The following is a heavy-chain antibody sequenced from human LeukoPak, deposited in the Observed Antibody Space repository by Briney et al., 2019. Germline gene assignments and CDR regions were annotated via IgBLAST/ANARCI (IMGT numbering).Heavy chain of an antibody. CDR1: GFTVSSNY. D-gene: IGHD3-22*01. CDR2: IYSGGST. CDR3: ARCKGWLPDASDI. V-gene: IGHV3-53*01. Sequence: GGSLRLSCAASGFTVSSNYMSWVRQAPGKGLEWVSVIYSGGSTYYADSVKGRFTISRDNSKNTLYLQMNSLRAEDTAVYYCARCKGWLPDASDIWGQGTMVTVSS. J-gene: IGHJ3*02.